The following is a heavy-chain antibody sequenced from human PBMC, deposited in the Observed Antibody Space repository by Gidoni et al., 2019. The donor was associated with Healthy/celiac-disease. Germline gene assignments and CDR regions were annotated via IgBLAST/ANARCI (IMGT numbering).Heavy chain of an antibody. CDR2: IYYSGST. D-gene: IGHD2-2*01. CDR1: GVPPSRGGYY. CDR3: ASSGRRYQLLLRHYYGMDV. V-gene: IGHV4-31*03. Sequence: QVQPQGAGPGPGKPSQTPAPTCTASGVPPSRGGYYWSRIRQHPGKGLEWIGYIYYSGSTYYNPSLKSRVTISVDTSKNQFSLKLSSVTAADTAVYYCASSGRRYQLLLRHYYGMDVWGQGTTVTVSS. J-gene: IGHJ6*02.